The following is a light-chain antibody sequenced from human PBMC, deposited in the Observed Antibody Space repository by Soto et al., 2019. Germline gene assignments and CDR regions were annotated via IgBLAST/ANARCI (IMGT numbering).Light chain of an antibody. CDR3: QHYFGYLWT. Sequence: DIHMTQSASSLSASVGDRVTITCRASQSISRYLNWYQQKPGKAPNLLIYAASSLQSGVPSRFSGSGYGTEFNLTIDSLQTDDFATYYCQHYFGYLWTFGQGTKVDIK. V-gene: IGKV1-39*01. J-gene: IGKJ1*01. CDR1: QSISRY. CDR2: AAS.